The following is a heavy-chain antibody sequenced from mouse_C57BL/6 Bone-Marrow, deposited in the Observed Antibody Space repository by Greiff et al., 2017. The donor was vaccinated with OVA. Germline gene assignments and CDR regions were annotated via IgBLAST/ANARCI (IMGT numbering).Heavy chain of an antibody. CDR2: INPNNGGT. CDR3: ARQRSLYYPWFDV. CDR1: GYTFTDYY. D-gene: IGHD1-1*01. V-gene: IGHV1-26*01. Sequence: EVQLQQSGPELVKPGASVKISCKASGYTFTDYYMNWVKQSHGKSLEWIGDINPNNGGTSYNQKFKGKATLTVDKSSSTAYMELRSLTSEDSAVYYCARQRSLYYPWFDVWGTGTTVTVSS. J-gene: IGHJ1*03.